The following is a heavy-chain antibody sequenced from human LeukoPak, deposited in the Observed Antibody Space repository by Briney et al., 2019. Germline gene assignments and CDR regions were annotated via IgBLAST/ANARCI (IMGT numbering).Heavy chain of an antibody. CDR2: ISGYNGNT. J-gene: IGHJ4*02. V-gene: IGHV1-18*01. CDR3: ARDLKRGYSSGRYSWGTGSSNDY. Sequence: GASVKVSCKASGYTFTSYGISWVRQAPGQGLEWVGWISGYNGNTNYAQKLQGRVTMTTDTSTSTAYMELRSLRSDDTAVYYCARDLKRGYSSGRYSWGTGSSNDYWGQGTLVTVSS. CDR1: GYTFTSYG. D-gene: IGHD6-19*01.